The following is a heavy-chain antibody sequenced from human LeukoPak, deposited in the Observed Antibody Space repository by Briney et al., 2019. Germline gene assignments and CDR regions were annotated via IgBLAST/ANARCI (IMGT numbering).Heavy chain of an antibody. J-gene: IGHJ3*02. D-gene: IGHD3-22*01. CDR3: TSYDSSGLLDAFDI. Sequence: GGSLRLSCAASGFTFSGSAMHWVRQASGKGLEWVGRIRSKANSYATAYAASVKGRFTISRDDSKNTAYLQMNSLKTEDTAVYYCTSYDSSGLLDAFDIWGQGTMVTVSS. CDR1: GFTFSGSA. V-gene: IGHV3-73*01. CDR2: IRSKANSYAT.